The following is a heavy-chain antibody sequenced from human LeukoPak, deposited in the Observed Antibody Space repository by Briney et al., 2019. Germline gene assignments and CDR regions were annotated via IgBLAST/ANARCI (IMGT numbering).Heavy chain of an antibody. CDR2: INPNSGGT. CDR1: GYTFTGYY. Sequence: ASVKVSCKASGYTFTGYYMHWVRQAPGQGLEWMGWINPNSGGTNYAQKFQGRVTMTRDTSISTAYMELSRLRSDDTAVYYCARGESYYDFWSGYSMRYYFDYWGQGTLVTVSS. J-gene: IGHJ4*02. CDR3: ARGESYYDFWSGYSMRYYFDY. D-gene: IGHD3-3*01. V-gene: IGHV1-2*02.